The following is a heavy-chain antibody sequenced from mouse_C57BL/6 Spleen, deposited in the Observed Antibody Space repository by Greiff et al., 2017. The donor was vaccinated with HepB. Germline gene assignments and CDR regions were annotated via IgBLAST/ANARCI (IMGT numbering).Heavy chain of an antibody. CDR2: INPYNGGT. CDR3: ARGVLRPAWFAY. J-gene: IGHJ3*01. D-gene: IGHD1-1*01. CDR1: GSTFTDYY. V-gene: IGHV1-19*01. Sequence: EVRLQESGPVLVKPGASVKMSCKASGSTFTDYYMNWVKQSHGKSLEWIGVINPYNGGTSYNQKFKGKATLTVDKSSSTAYMELNSLTSEDSAVYYCARGVLRPAWFAYWGQGTLVTVSA.